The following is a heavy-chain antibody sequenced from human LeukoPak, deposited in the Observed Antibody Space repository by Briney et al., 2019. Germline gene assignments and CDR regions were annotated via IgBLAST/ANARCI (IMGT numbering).Heavy chain of an antibody. D-gene: IGHD3-22*01. J-gene: IGHJ4*02. CDR1: GFTFSSYG. CDR2: ISGSGGST. Sequence: AGGSLRLSCAASGFTFSSYGMSWVSQAPGKGLEWVSAISGSGGSTYYADSVKGRFTISRDNSKNTLYLQMNSLRAEDMAVYYCAKVRIVVVITAFDYWGQGNLVTVSS. CDR3: AKVRIVVVITAFDY. V-gene: IGHV3-23*01.